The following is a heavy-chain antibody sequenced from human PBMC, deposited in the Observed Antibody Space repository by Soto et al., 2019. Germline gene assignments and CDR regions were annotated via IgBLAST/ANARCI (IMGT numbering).Heavy chain of an antibody. J-gene: IGHJ3*02. CDR3: ARAPRRGSGSYYHWAGAYAFDI. CDR2: IKQDGSEK. CDR1: GFTFSSYW. D-gene: IGHD3-10*01. V-gene: IGHV3-7*01. Sequence: GGSLRLSCAASGFTFSSYWMSWVRQAPGKGLEWVANIKQDGSEKYYVDSVKGRFTISRGNAKNSLYLQMNSLRAEDTAVYYCARAPRRGSGSYYHWAGAYAFDIWGQGTMVTVSS.